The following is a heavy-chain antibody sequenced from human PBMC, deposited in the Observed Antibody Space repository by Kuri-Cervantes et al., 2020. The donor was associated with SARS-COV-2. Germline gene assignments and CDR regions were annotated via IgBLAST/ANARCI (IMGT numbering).Heavy chain of an antibody. CDR2: IYPGDSDT. D-gene: IGHD2-2*02. J-gene: IGHJ4*02. CDR3: ARQSADCSSTSCYIDY. CDR1: GYSFTSYW. V-gene: IGHV5-51*01. Sequence: GESLKISCKGSGYSFTSYWIGWVRQMPGKGLEWMGIIYPGDSDTRYSPPFQGQVTISADKSISTAYLQWSSLKASDTAMYYCARQSADCSSTSCYIDYWGQGTLVTVSS.